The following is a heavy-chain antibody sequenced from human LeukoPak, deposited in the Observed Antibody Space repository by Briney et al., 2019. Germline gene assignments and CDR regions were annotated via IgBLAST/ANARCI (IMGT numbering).Heavy chain of an antibody. Sequence: SETLSLTCSVSGGSFSSTNYFWGWIRQPPGKGLEWIGRIYTSGSTNYNPSLKSRVTISVDTSKNQFSLKLSSVTAADTAVYYCARDLGIAATGDWFDPRGQGTLVTVSS. D-gene: IGHD6-13*01. CDR2: IYTSGST. J-gene: IGHJ5*02. CDR1: GGSFSSTNYF. CDR3: ARDLGIAATGDWFDP. V-gene: IGHV4-61*02.